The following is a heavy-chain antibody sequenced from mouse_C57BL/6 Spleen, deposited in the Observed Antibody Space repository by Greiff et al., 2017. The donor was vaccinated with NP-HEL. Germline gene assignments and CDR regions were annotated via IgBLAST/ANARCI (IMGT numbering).Heavy chain of an antibody. CDR3: AREGLDYGGMDY. CDR1: GFTFSSYA. V-gene: IGHV5-4*01. Sequence: EVQGVESGGGLVKPGGSLKLSCAASGFTFSSYAMSWVRQTPEKRLEWVATISDGGSYTYYPDNVKGRFTISRDNAKNNLYLQMSHLKSEDTAMYYCAREGLDYGGMDYWGQGTSVTVSS. J-gene: IGHJ4*01. CDR2: ISDGGSYT. D-gene: IGHD1-1*02.